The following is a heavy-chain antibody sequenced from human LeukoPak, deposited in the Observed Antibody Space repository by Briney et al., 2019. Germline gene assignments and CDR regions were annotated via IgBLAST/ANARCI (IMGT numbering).Heavy chain of an antibody. CDR3: ARDAPGVGVDY. D-gene: IGHD1-14*01. Sequence: ASVKVSCKASGYTFTCYYMHWVRQAPGQGLEWMGWINPNGGGTNCAQKFQGRVTMTRDTSISTAYMELSRLRSDDTAVYYCARDAPGVGVDYWGQGTLVTVSS. CDR2: INPNGGGT. J-gene: IGHJ4*02. CDR1: GYTFTCYY. V-gene: IGHV1-2*02.